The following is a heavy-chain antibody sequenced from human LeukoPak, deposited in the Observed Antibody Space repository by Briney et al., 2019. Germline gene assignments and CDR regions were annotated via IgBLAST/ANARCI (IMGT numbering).Heavy chain of an antibody. Sequence: ASVKVSCKASGGTFSSYAISWVRQAPGQGLEWMGRIIPTLGIANYAQKFQGRVTITADKSTSTAYMELSSLRSEDTAVYYCARTPWRWQWPEPPPHYYYYYGMDVWGQGTTVTVSS. J-gene: IGHJ6*02. CDR2: IIPTLGIA. V-gene: IGHV1-69*04. CDR3: ARTPWRWQWPEPPPHYYYYYGMDV. D-gene: IGHD6-19*01. CDR1: GGTFSSYA.